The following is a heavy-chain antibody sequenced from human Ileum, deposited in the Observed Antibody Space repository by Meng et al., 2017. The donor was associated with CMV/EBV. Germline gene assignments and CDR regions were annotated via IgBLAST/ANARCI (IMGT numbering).Heavy chain of an antibody. Sequence: GGSLRLSCAASGFTFDDYGMSWVRQAPGKGLEWVSGINWNGGSTGYADSVKGRFTISRDNSKNTLYLQMNSLRAEDTAVYYCAKDQVLVVVPAASDYYYYGMDVWGQGTTVTVSS. CDR2: INWNGGST. D-gene: IGHD2-2*01. V-gene: IGHV3-20*04. CDR1: GFTFDDYG. CDR3: AKDQVLVVVPAASDYYYYGMDV. J-gene: IGHJ6*02.